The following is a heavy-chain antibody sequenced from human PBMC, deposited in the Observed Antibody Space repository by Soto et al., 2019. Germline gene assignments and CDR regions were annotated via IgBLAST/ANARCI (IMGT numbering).Heavy chain of an antibody. D-gene: IGHD3-16*01. CDR1: GDTFNSYV. CDR2: IIPIIGVT. Sequence: QVQLVQSGAEVKRPGSSVKVSCESSGDTFNSYVISCVRQAPGQGLEWMGGIIPIIGVTHYAQKFQGRVTISALSSTGTAYVELTNLGFEDTVLYYCARESLGAKGADHWGQGTLVTVSS. V-gene: IGHV1-69*17. J-gene: IGHJ4*02. CDR3: ARESLGAKGADH.